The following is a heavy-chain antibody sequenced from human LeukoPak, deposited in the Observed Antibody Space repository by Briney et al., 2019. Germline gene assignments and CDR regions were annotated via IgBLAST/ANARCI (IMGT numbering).Heavy chain of an antibody. Sequence: SETLSLTCTVSGGSISSGGYYWRWIRQHPGKGLEWIGYIYYSGSTYYNPSLKSRVTISVDTSKNQFSLKLSSVTAADTAVYYCARGRYRIPFDYWGQGTLVTVSS. CDR1: GGSISSGGYY. D-gene: IGHD5-18*01. J-gene: IGHJ4*02. CDR3: ARGRYRIPFDY. V-gene: IGHV4-31*03. CDR2: IYYSGST.